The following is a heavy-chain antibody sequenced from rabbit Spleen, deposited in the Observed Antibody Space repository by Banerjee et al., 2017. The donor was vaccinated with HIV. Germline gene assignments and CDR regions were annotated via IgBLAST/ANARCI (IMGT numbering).Heavy chain of an antibody. D-gene: IGHD2-1*01. V-gene: IGHV1S40*01. Sequence: TWYATWVNGRFTISKTSSTTVTLQLTSLTDADTATYFCARDRANGGGRLGWLDLWGQGTLVTVS. CDR3: ARDRANGGGRLGWLDL. CDR2: T. J-gene: IGHJ5*01.